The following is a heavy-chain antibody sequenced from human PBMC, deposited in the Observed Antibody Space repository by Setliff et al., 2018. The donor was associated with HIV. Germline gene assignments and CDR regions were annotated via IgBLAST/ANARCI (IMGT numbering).Heavy chain of an antibody. CDR3: ARALKCRSLLCHYYMDV. D-gene: IGHD2-2*01. V-gene: IGHV3-7*01. CDR2: IKQDGSEK. Sequence: PGGSLRLSCAASGFTFSSYWMSWVRQAPGKGLEWVANIKQDGSEKYYVDSVKGRFTISRDNAKNSLYLQMNSLRAEDTAVYYCARALKCRSLLCHYYMDVWGKGTTVTVSS. CDR1: GFTFSSYW. J-gene: IGHJ6*03.